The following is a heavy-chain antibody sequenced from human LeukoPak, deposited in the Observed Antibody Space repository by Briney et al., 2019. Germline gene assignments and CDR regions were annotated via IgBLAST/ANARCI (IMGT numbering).Heavy chain of an antibody. V-gene: IGHV4-59*01. CDR2: IYYSGST. J-gene: IGHJ3*02. CDR1: GGSISSYY. D-gene: IGHD2-2*01. CDR3: AGYQLLLDAFDI. Sequence: SETLSLTCTVSGGSISSYYWSWIRQPPGKGLEWIGYIYYSGSTNYNPSLESRVTISVDTSKNQFSLKLSSVTAADTAVYYCAGYQLLLDAFDIWGQGTMVTVSS.